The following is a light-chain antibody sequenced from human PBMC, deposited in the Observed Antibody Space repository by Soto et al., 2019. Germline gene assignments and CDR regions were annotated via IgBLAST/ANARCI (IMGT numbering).Light chain of an antibody. CDR2: EDN. J-gene: IGLJ3*02. CDR3: CSYAGSSSWV. V-gene: IGLV2-23*01. CDR1: SSDVGSYNL. Sequence: QSALTQPASVSGSPGQSITISCTGTSSDVGSYNLVSWYQHHRGKAPKVMIYEDNKRPSGASNRFSGSKSGNTASLTISGLQAEDEADYYCCSYAGSSSWVFGGGTKLTV.